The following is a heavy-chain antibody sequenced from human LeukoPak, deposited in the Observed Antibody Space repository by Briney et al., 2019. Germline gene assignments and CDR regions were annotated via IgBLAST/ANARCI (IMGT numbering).Heavy chain of an antibody. CDR3: ASAKYYDSSGYLAGCFDY. Sequence: ASVKVSCKASGYTFTGYYMHWVRQAPGQGLEWIGRINLNSGGTNYAQKFQGRVTMTRDTSISTAYMELSRLRSDDTAVYYCASAKYYDSSGYLAGCFDYWGQGTLVTVSS. D-gene: IGHD3-22*01. CDR2: INLNSGGT. V-gene: IGHV1-2*06. CDR1: GYTFTGYY. J-gene: IGHJ4*02.